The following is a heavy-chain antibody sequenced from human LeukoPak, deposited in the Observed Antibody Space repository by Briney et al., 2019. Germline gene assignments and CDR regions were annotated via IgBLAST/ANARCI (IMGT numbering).Heavy chain of an antibody. Sequence: SETLSLTCTVSGYSISSGYYWGWIRQPPGKGLEWIGSIYHSGSTYYNPSLKSRVTISVDTSKNQFSLKLSSVTAADTAVYYCAREAYYYGSGSFFDYWGQGTLVTVSS. D-gene: IGHD3-10*01. CDR2: IYHSGST. CDR3: AREAYYYGSGSFFDY. CDR1: GYSISSGYY. J-gene: IGHJ4*02. V-gene: IGHV4-38-2*02.